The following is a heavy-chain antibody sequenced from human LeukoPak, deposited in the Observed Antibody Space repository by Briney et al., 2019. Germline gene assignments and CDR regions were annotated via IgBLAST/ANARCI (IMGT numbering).Heavy chain of an antibody. D-gene: IGHD3-22*01. CDR1: GGSISSYY. CDR2: IYTSGST. V-gene: IGHV4-4*07. Sequence: PSETLSLTCTVSGGSISSYYWSWIRQPAGKGLEWIGRIYTSGSTNYNPSLKSRVTMSVDTSKNQFSLKLSSVTAADTAVYYCARDLIGGGYYQLFDYWGQGTPVTVSS. J-gene: IGHJ4*02. CDR3: ARDLIGGGYYQLFDY.